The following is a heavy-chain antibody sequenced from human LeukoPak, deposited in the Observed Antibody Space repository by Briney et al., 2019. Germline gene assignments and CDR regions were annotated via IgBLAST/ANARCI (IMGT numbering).Heavy chain of an antibody. D-gene: IGHD2-2*01. Sequence: ASVKVSCKASGYTFTGYYMHWVRQAPGQGLEWMGWINPNSGGTNYAQKFQGRVTMTRDTSISTAYMELSRLRSDDTAVYYCAREMPDCSSTSCYLDYWGQGTLVTVSS. V-gene: IGHV1-2*02. CDR2: INPNSGGT. CDR3: AREMPDCSSTSCYLDY. J-gene: IGHJ4*02. CDR1: GYTFTGYY.